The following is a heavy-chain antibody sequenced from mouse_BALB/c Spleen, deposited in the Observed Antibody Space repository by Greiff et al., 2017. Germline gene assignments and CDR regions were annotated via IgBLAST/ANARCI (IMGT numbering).Heavy chain of an antibody. J-gene: IGHJ2*01. CDR1: GFSLSTSGMS. CDR3: ARSLYYDYYFDY. Sequence: QVTLKVCGPGILQPSQTLSLTCSFSGFSLSTSGMSVGWIRQPSGKGLEWLAHIWWNDDKYYNPALKSRLTISKDTSNNQVFLKIASVVTADTATYYCARSLYYDYYFDYWGQGTTLTVSS. V-gene: IGHV8-8*01. CDR2: IWWNDDK. D-gene: IGHD2-4*01.